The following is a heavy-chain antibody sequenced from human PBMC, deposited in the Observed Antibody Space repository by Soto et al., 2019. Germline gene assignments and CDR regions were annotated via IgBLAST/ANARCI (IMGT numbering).Heavy chain of an antibody. D-gene: IGHD3-10*01. V-gene: IGHV3-21*01. J-gene: IGHJ6*02. Sequence: RSIRLYCATTGFTFSSYNMNWVRQAPEKGPERIPSISSNSIYIYYADSVKGRFTITRDDAKNSLYLQMNSLRAEDTAVYYCSREGYGSGVGDPYYYGMDVWGQGTTVTVSS. CDR3: SREGYGSGVGDPYYYGMDV. CDR1: GFTFSSYN. CDR2: ISSNSIYI.